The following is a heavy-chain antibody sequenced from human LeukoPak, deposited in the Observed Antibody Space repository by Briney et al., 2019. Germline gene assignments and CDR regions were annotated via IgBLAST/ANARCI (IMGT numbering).Heavy chain of an antibody. CDR2: INPNSGGT. D-gene: IGHD3-22*01. CDR1: GYTFTGYY. CDR3: ARERIYYYDSSGYYYECDAFDI. V-gene: IGHV1-2*02. Sequence: GASVKVSCKASGYTFTGYYMHWVRQAPGQGLEWMGWINPNSGGTNYAQKFQGRVTMTRDTSINTAYMELSRLRSDDTAVYYCARERIYYYDSSGYYYECDAFDIWGQGTMVTVSS. J-gene: IGHJ3*02.